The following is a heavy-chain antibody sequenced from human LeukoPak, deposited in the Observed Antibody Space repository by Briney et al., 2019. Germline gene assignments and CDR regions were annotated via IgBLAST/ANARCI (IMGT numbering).Heavy chain of an antibody. D-gene: IGHD3-10*01. CDR2: INRDGSTT. Sequence: GGSLILSCAASGFTFSNYWVHWVRHAPGKGLVWVSRINRDGSTTNYADSVKGRFTVSRDNAKNTLNLQMNSLRAEDTAVYYCARGKKSGESSEIDYWGQGTLVTVSS. CDR3: ARGKKSGESSEIDY. V-gene: IGHV3-74*01. J-gene: IGHJ4*02. CDR1: GFTFSNYW.